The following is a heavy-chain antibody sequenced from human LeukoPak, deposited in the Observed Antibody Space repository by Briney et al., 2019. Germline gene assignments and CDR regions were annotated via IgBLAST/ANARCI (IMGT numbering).Heavy chain of an antibody. J-gene: IGHJ4*01. Sequence: GGSLRLSCAASGFTFSAYVMHWVRQAPGKGLECVAVIAREGNEKYYADSVKGRFSISRDNSKNTLYLQMSSLRTEDTAVYYCVRDGGYTGGWTYGTGDYWGQGNLVTASS. D-gene: IGHD2-8*02. CDR3: VRDGGYTGGWTYGTGDY. V-gene: IGHV3-30*04. CDR1: GFTFSAYV. CDR2: IAREGNEK.